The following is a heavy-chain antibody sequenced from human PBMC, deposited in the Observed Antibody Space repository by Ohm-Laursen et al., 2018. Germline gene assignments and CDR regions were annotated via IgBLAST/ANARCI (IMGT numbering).Heavy chain of an antibody. J-gene: IGHJ5*02. Sequence: ASVKVSCKASGYTFTGYYMHWVRQAPGQGLEWMGWINPNSGGTNYAQKFQGRVTMTRDTSISTAYMELSRLRSDDTAVYYCARVRGITTGNWFDPWGQGTLVTVSS. CDR2: INPNSGGT. D-gene: IGHD3-10*01. V-gene: IGHV1-2*02. CDR3: ARVRGITTGNWFDP. CDR1: GYTFTGYY.